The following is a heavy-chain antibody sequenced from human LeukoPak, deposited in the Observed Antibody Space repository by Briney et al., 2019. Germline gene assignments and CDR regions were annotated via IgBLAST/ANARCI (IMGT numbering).Heavy chain of an antibody. V-gene: IGHV3-53*05. Sequence: PGGSLRLSCAASGFTVSSNYMSWVRQAPGKGLEWVSVIYSGGSTYYADSVKGRFTISRDNAKNSLYLQMNSLRAEDTALYYCARGTDIVATRNYFDYWGQGTLVTVSS. CDR1: GFTVSSNY. CDR3: ARGTDIVATRNYFDY. D-gene: IGHD5-12*01. CDR2: IYSGGST. J-gene: IGHJ4*02.